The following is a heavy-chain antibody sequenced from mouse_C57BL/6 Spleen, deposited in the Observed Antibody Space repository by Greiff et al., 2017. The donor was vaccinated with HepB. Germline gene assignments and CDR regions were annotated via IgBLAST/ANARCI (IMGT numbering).Heavy chain of an antibody. D-gene: IGHD1-1*01. J-gene: IGHJ1*03. V-gene: IGHV3-6*01. CDR2: ISYDGSN. CDR1: GYSITSGYY. Sequence: EVQRVESGPGLVKPSQSLSLTCSVTGYSITSGYYWNWIRQFPGNTLEWMGYISYDGSNNYNPSLNNRISITRDTSKNQFFLKLNSVTTEDTATYYCARKYYGSSYYWYFDVWGTGTTVTVSS. CDR3: ARKYYGSSYYWYFDV.